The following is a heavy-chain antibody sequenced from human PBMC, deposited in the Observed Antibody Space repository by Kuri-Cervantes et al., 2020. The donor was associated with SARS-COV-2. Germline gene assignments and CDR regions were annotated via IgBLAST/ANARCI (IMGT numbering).Heavy chain of an antibody. CDR1: GYTFTGYY. CDR3: ARVGFGDYEIDY. V-gene: IGHV1-2*02. Sequence: ASVKVSCKASGYTFTGYYMHWARQAPGQGLEWMGWINPNSGGTNYAQKFQGRVTMTRDTSISTAYMELSRLRSDDTAVYYCARVGFGDYEIDYWGQGTLVTVSS. CDR2: INPNSGGT. D-gene: IGHD4-17*01. J-gene: IGHJ4*02.